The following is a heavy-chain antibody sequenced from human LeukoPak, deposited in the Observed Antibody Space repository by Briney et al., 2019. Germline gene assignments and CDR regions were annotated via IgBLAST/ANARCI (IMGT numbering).Heavy chain of an antibody. J-gene: IGHJ5*02. CDR3: ARDNSVGDIAWWFDP. CDR1: GYTFTRYY. Sequence: ASVKVSCKASGYTFTRYYMHWVRQAPGQGLEWMGIINPSGGSTNYAQKFQGRVTLTRDMSTTTDYMELRSLRSEDTAVYYCARDNSVGDIAWWFDPWGQGTLVTVSS. V-gene: IGHV1-46*01. D-gene: IGHD3-10*01. CDR2: INPSGGST.